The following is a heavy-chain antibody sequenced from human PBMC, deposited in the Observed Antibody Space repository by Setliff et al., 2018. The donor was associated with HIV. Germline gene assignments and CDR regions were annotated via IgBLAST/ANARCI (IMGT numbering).Heavy chain of an antibody. D-gene: IGHD1-1*01. V-gene: IGHV4-4*09. CDR1: GGSFTTYY. CDR3: ARRPPLTTGREYYFDF. CDR2: FYTSGST. J-gene: IGHJ4*02. Sequence: TLSLTCTVSGGSFTTYYWSWLRQPPGKELEWIGYFYTSGSTNYNPSLKSRVTISIDTSKNQFSLKLNAVTAADTAVYYCARRPPLTTGREYYFDFWGQGTLVTVS.